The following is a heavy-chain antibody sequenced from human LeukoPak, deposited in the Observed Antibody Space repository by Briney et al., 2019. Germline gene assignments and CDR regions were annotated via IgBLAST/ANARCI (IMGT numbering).Heavy chain of an antibody. CDR1: GFAFSSYA. CDR2: ISYDGSNK. CDR3: AKDGVLLAPGIYWYMDV. V-gene: IGHV3-30-3*01. J-gene: IGHJ6*03. D-gene: IGHD2-8*02. Sequence: GGSLRLSCAASGFAFSSYAMHWVRQAPGKGLEWVAVISYDGSNKYYADSVKGRFTISRDNSKNTLYLQMNSLRAEDTAVYYCAKDGVLLAPGIYWYMDVWGRGTTVTVSS.